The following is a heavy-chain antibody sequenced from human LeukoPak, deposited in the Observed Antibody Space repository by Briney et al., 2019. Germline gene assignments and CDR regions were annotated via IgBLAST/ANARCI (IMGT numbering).Heavy chain of an antibody. V-gene: IGHV3-7*01. CDR1: GFTFSSSW. CDR3: ARRDGLFDY. D-gene: IGHD5-24*01. Sequence: PGRSLRLSCAASGFTFSSSWMGWVSQDPGKWLEWVANIKQDGSEKYYVDSVKGRFTISRDNAKNSLYLQMNSLRAEDTAVYYCARRDGLFDYWGQGTLVTVSS. J-gene: IGHJ4*02. CDR2: IKQDGSEK.